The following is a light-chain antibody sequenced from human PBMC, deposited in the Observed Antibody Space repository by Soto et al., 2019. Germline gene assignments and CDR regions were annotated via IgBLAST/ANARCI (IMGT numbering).Light chain of an antibody. CDR2: DAS. CDR3: QHYNSYSEA. Sequence: DIQMTQSPSTLSASVGDRVTITCRASQSIRNWLAWYQQKPGKAPKLLIYDASTLDSGVPSRFSGSGSGTEFTPTISSLQPDDFATYYCQHYNSYSEAFGQGTKVDI. J-gene: IGKJ1*01. CDR1: QSIRNW. V-gene: IGKV1-5*01.